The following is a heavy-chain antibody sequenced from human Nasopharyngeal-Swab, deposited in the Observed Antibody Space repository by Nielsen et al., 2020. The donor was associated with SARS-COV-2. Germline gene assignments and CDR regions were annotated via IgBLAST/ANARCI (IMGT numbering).Heavy chain of an antibody. CDR2: INHSGST. Sequence: WIRQPPGKGLEWIGEINHSGSTNYNPSLKSRVTISVDTSKNQFSLKLSSVTAADTAVYYCARGSVVPAAPAVDYFDYWGQGTLGTVSS. V-gene: IGHV4-34*01. D-gene: IGHD2-2*01. J-gene: IGHJ4*02. CDR3: ARGSVVPAAPAVDYFDY.